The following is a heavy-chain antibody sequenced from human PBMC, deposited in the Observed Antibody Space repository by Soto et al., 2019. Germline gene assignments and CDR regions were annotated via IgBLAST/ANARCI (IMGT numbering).Heavy chain of an antibody. CDR3: ARGAPCTSTTCSDYYHYGMGV. CDR1: GYTFTSHG. J-gene: IGHJ6*02. CDR2: ISTYNGNT. V-gene: IGHV1-18*01. Sequence: ASVKVSCKASGYTFTSHGITWVRQAPGQGLEWMGWISTYNGNTNYAQKLQGRVTLTTDTSTSTAYMELRSLRSDDAAVYYCARGAPCTSTTCSDYYHYGMGVWGQGTTVTVSS. D-gene: IGHD2-2*01.